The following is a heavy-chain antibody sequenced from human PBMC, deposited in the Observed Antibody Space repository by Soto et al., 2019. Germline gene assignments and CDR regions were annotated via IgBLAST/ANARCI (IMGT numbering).Heavy chain of an antibody. CDR1: GYTFTSYD. Sequence: ASVKVSCKASGYTFTSYDINWVRQATGQGLEWMGWMNPNSGNTGYAQKFQGRVTMTKNTLYLQMNSLRTEDTAVYYCAKDVFRFRDVGVVVGGTQVDAWGQGNMVTVSS. D-gene: IGHD2-15*01. V-gene: IGHV1-8*01. CDR2: MNPNSGNT. J-gene: IGHJ5*02. CDR3: AKDVFRFRDVGVVVGGTQVDA.